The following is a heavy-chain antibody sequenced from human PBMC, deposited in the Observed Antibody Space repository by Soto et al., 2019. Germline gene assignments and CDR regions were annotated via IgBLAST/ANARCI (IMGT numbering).Heavy chain of an antibody. CDR3: VKAVGGDLGGYYFDY. J-gene: IGHJ4*02. CDR2: ISSNGGST. D-gene: IGHD2-21*01. Sequence: GGSLRLSCSASGFTFSSYAMHWVRQAPGKGLEYVSAISSNGGSTYYADSVKGRFTISRDNSKNTLYLQMSSLRAEDAAVYYGVKAVGGDLGGYYFDYWGQGTLVTVSS. V-gene: IGHV3-64D*09. CDR1: GFTFSSYA.